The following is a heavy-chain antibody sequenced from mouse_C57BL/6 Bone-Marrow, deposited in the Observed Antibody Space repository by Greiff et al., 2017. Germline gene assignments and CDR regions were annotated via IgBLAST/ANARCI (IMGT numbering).Heavy chain of an antibody. Sequence: VQLQQSGAELVKPGASVKISCKASGYAFSSYWMNWVKQRPGKGLEWIGQIYPGDGDTNYNGKFKGTATLTADKSSSTAYMQLSSLTSEDSAVYFCARSRYMWYFDVWGTGTTVTVSS. V-gene: IGHV1-80*01. J-gene: IGHJ1*03. CDR1: GYAFSSYW. CDR2: IYPGDGDT. CDR3: ARSRYMWYFDV. D-gene: IGHD1-3*01.